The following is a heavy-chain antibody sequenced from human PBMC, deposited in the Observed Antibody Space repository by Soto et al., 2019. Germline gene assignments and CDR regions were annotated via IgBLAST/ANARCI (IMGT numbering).Heavy chain of an antibody. CDR3: AKDLERENYCSGGSCYFDY. D-gene: IGHD2-15*01. J-gene: IGHJ4*02. V-gene: IGHV3-23*01. Sequence: GGSLRLSCAASGFTFSSYAMSWVRQAPGKGLEWVSAISGSGGSTYYADSVKGRFTISRDNSKNTLYLQMNSLRAEDTAVYYCAKDLERENYCSGGSCYFDYWGQGTLVTVSS. CDR2: ISGSGGST. CDR1: GFTFSSYA.